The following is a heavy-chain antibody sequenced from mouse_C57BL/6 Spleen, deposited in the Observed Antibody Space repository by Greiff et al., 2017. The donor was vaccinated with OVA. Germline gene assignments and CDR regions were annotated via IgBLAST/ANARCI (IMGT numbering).Heavy chain of an antibody. CDR3: ARHGDSSGYVWFAY. CDR1: GFTFSSYG. Sequence: EVKLVESGGDLVKPGGSLKLSCAASGFTFSSYGMSWVRQTPDKRLEWVATISSGGSYTYYPDSVKGRFTISRDNAKNTLYLQMSSLKSEDTAMYYCARHGDSSGYVWFAYWGQGTLVTVSA. V-gene: IGHV5-6*01. CDR2: ISSGGSYT. D-gene: IGHD3-2*02. J-gene: IGHJ3*01.